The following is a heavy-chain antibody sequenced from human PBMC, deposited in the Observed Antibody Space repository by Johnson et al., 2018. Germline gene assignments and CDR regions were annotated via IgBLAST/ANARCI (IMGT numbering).Heavy chain of an antibody. CDR3: ARDITSHFSDYYALDV. CDR2: IGGSGSST. V-gene: IGHV3-23*04. CDR1: GFTFSNYA. Sequence: EVQLVECGGGVVQPGGTLRLTCADSGFTFSNYALIWVRQAPGEGLDWVSAIGGSGSSTFYADSVKGRFTISRDNTKNTLSLQMNSLRGDDTAVYYCARDITSHFSDYYALDVWGQGTTVTV. J-gene: IGHJ6*02. D-gene: IGHD2/OR15-2a*01.